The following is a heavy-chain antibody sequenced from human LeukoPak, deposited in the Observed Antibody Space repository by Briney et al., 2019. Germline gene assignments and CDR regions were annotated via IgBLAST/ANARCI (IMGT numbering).Heavy chain of an antibody. Sequence: GGSLRLSCAASGFTFSNYGMHWVRQAPCKGLEWVAFVRYDETTKFYADSVKGRFTISRDNSKTTLYLQMNSLRAEDTAVYYCAKSGSIWYYFDYWGQGTLVTVSS. J-gene: IGHJ4*02. CDR1: GFTFSNYG. D-gene: IGHD6-13*01. V-gene: IGHV3-30*02. CDR2: VRYDETTK. CDR3: AKSGSIWYYFDY.